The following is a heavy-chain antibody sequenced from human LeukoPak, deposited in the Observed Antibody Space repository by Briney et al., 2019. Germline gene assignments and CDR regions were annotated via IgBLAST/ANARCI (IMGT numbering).Heavy chain of an antibody. V-gene: IGHV1-8*03. Sequence: ASVKVSCKASGYTFTSYDINWVRQATGQGLEWMGWMNPNSGNTGYAQKFQGRVTITRNTSISTAYMELSSLRSEDTAVYYCARGASSSWYRGDWFDPWGQGTLVTVSS. D-gene: IGHD6-13*01. CDR3: ARGASSSWYRGDWFDP. CDR2: MNPNSGNT. J-gene: IGHJ5*02. CDR1: GYTFTSYD.